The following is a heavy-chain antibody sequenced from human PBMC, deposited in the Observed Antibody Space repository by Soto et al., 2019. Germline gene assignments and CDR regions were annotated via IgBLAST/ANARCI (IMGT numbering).Heavy chain of an antibody. CDR2: ISNSGRII. CDR3: AREWGTSIAAAFDY. Sequence: EVQLVESGGGLVQPGGSLKLSCAASGFTFSSFEMNWVRQAPGKGLEWVSYISNSGRIIYYADSVKGRFTISRDDAKNSLYLQMNSLRADDTAVYYCAREWGTSIAAAFDYWGQGTLVTVSS. CDR1: GFTFSSFE. J-gene: IGHJ4*02. D-gene: IGHD6-6*01. V-gene: IGHV3-48*03.